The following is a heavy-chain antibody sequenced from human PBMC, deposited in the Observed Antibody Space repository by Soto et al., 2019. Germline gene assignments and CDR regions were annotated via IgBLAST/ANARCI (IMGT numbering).Heavy chain of an antibody. J-gene: IGHJ3*01. V-gene: IGHV3-23*01. D-gene: IGHD2-21*02. CDR1: GFTFGNYA. CDR3: AKSLVTPSDAFDL. CDR2: ISDPGTST. Sequence: GVLRLSCAASGFTFGNYAMNWVRQAPGKGLEWISSISDPGTSTYYANSVKGRFSMSRDNSKNTLFLQMNRLRADDTAVYFCAKSLVTPSDAFDLWGRGTLVTVSS.